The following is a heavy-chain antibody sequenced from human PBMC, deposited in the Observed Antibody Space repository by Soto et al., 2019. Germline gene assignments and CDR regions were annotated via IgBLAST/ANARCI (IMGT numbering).Heavy chain of an antibody. Sequence: ELQLVQSGGGLAQPGGSLRLSCIASGFSSSDYWMAWIRQVPGKGLELVAAINGDGSDRGYLESVEGRFTISRDNANNAVLLHLNTLTAEDTAVYFWTRDPSWGAFDIWGQGTMVTVSS. V-gene: IGHV3-7*01. CDR3: TRDPSWGAFDI. CDR1: GFSSSDYW. J-gene: IGHJ3*02. D-gene: IGHD7-27*01. CDR2: INGDGSDR.